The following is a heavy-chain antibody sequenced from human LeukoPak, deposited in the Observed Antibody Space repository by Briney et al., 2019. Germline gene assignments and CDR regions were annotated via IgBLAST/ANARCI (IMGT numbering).Heavy chain of an antibody. CDR1: GGSISSYY. V-gene: IGHV4-59*01. J-gene: IGHJ4*02. D-gene: IGHD5-18*01. Sequence: SETLSLTCTVSGGSISSYYWSWIRQPPGKGLEWIGYIYYSGSTNYNPSLKSRVTISVDTSKNQFSLKLSSVTAADTAVYYCAREKAGYGYTSGFDYWGQGTLVTVSS. CDR2: IYYSGST. CDR3: AREKAGYGYTSGFDY.